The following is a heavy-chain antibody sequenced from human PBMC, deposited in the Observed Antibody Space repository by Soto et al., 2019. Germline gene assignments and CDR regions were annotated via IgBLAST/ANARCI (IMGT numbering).Heavy chain of an antibody. CDR3: ARDYLHDY. V-gene: IGHV1-18*01. CDR2: ISAYNGHT. J-gene: IGHJ4*02. Sequence: GASVKVSCKATGYTFTNYGISWVRQAPGQGLEWMGWISAYNGHTKYAQKIQGRATMTTDTSTSTVYMELTSLTSDDTAVYYCARDYLHDYWGQGTLVTVSS. CDR1: GYTFTNYG.